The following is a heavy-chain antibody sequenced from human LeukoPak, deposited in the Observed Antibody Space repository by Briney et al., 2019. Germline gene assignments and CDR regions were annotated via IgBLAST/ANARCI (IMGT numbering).Heavy chain of an antibody. CDR1: GLTFNNYA. J-gene: IGHJ6*02. Sequence: GGSLRLSCAVPGLTFNNYAMSWVRQAPGKGLEWVSAISKSGDHTYYAASAKGRFTIYRDNSKNTQYLQMNSLRAEDTAVYYCATSWGPDTSAFRWGRDGMDVWGQGTTVIVS. V-gene: IGHV3-23*01. CDR2: ISKSGDHT. D-gene: IGHD3-16*01. CDR3: ATSWGPDTSAFRWGRDGMDV.